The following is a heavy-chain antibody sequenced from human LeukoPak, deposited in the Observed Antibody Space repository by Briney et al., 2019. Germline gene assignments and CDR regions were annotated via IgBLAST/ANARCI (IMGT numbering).Heavy chain of an antibody. CDR2: MTGDGGTR. V-gene: IGHV3-43*02. CDR3: VKDTVTMLRGALSDYYHGMHV. Sequence: GGSLRLSCAASGFTFYDYAMHWVRQVPGKGLEWVSLMTGDGGTRHYADSVEGRFTISKDNSKETLYLQMNSLRPEDSGIYYCVKDTVTMLRGALSDYYHGMHVWGQGTTVTVSS. J-gene: IGHJ6*02. D-gene: IGHD3-10*01. CDR1: GFTFYDYA.